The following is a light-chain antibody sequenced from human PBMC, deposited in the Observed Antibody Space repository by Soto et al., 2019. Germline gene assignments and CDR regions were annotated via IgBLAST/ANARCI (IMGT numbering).Light chain of an antibody. CDR1: QSVSSSY. CDR2: AAS. CDR3: QQYGSSSIT. V-gene: IGKV3-20*01. Sequence: EIVLTQSPGTLSLSPGERATLSGRASQSVSSSYLAWYQQKPGQAPRLLIYAASIRATDIPDRFSGSGSGTDFTLTISRLEPEDFAVFYCQQYGSSSITFGQGTRLEIK. J-gene: IGKJ5*01.